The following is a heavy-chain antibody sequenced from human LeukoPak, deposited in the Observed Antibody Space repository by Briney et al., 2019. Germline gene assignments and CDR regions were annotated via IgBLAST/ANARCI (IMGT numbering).Heavy chain of an antibody. V-gene: IGHV1-8*03. CDR2: MNPNSGNT. J-gene: IGHJ4*02. CDR1: GYTFTSYD. D-gene: IGHD1-26*01. CDR3: AREYSGSLGVIDY. Sequence: ASVKVSCKASGYTFTSYDINWVRQATGQGLEWMGWMNPNSGNTGYAQKFQGRVTITRNTSISTAYMELSSLRSEDTAVYYCAREYSGSLGVIDYWGQGTLVTVSS.